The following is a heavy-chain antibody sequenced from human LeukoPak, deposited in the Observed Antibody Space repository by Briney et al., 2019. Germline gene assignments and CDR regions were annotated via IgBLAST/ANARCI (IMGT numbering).Heavy chain of an antibody. V-gene: IGHV3-21*01. Sequence: SGGSLRLSCAASGFTFSNYYMHWLRQAPFRGLEWVSSTSESNDNIKYADSVKARFTISRDNAKTSLYLQMNNLRADDTAVYYCARARYHYDNTGHSYWYFDLWGRGTLVTVSS. CDR1: GFTFSNYY. D-gene: IGHD3-9*01. CDR2: TSESNDNI. J-gene: IGHJ2*01. CDR3: ARARYHYDNTGHSYWYFDL.